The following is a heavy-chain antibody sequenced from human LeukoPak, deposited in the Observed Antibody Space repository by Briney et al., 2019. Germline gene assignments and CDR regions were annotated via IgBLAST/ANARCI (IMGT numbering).Heavy chain of an antibody. CDR3: ARVEDGYSYGATFDY. D-gene: IGHD5-18*01. V-gene: IGHV1-69*13. Sequence: SVKLSCKASGATFSSYAISWVRQAPGQGLEWMGGFIPIFGTANYAQKFQGRVTITADESTSTAYMELSSLRSEDTAVYYCARVEDGYSYGATFDYWGQGTLVTVSS. CDR2: FIPIFGTA. CDR1: GATFSSYA. J-gene: IGHJ4*02.